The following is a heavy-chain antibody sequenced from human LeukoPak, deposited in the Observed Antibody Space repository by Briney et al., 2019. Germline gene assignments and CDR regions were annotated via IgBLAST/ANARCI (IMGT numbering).Heavy chain of an antibody. D-gene: IGHD3-10*01. CDR1: GGSISSGDYY. CDR3: ARTSLGGAWFDP. J-gene: IGHJ5*02. V-gene: IGHV4-30-4*08. Sequence: SETLSLTCTVSGGSISSGDYYWSWIRQPPGKGLEWIGYIYYNGSAYYNPSLKSRVTISVDTSKNQFSLKLSSVTAADTAVYYCARTSLGGAWFDPWGQGTLVTVSS. CDR2: IYYNGSA.